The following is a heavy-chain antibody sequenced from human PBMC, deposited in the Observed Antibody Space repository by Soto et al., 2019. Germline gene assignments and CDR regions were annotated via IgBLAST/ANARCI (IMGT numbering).Heavy chain of an antibody. CDR1: GGTFNTYA. V-gene: IGHV1-69*19. D-gene: IGHD3-10*01. CDR3: AREVQVHTPAFVY. Sequence: QVQLVQSGAEMKKPGSSVKVSCQSSGGTFNTYAMNWVRQAPGQGPEWMGDISPMFGAANYAPKCQGRVTITADESTGTSYMNLSSLTSEDTALYFWAREVQVHTPAFVYWGQGTLVTVSS. J-gene: IGHJ4*02. CDR2: ISPMFGAA.